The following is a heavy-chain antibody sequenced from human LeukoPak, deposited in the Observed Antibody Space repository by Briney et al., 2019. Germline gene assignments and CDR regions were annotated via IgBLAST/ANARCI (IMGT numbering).Heavy chain of an antibody. J-gene: IGHJ6*03. V-gene: IGHV1-2*02. D-gene: IGHD2/OR15-2a*01. CDR3: ARGGYFGYYYTDV. CDR2: INPGNGDT. CDR1: GYTFTDYY. Sequence: ASVKVSCKASGYTFTDYYMHWVRQAPGQGLEWLGWINPGNGDTNYAQKFQGRVTMTRDTSISTAYMELSRLTSDDTAVYYCARGGYFGYYYTDVWGGGTTVTISS.